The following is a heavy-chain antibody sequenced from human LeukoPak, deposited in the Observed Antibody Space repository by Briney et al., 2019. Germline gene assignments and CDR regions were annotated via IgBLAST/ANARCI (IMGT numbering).Heavy chain of an antibody. D-gene: IGHD3-3*01. Sequence: PGGSLGLSCAASGFTFSKYTIHWVRQAPGKGLEWGAVISNDGSNKYYADSVKGRFTISRDNSKNTLYLQMDSLRAEDTAVYYCARGDFGVVITYSWFDPWGQGTLVTVSS. J-gene: IGHJ5*02. CDR3: ARGDFGVVITYSWFDP. CDR1: GFTFSKYT. CDR2: ISNDGSNK. V-gene: IGHV3-30*04.